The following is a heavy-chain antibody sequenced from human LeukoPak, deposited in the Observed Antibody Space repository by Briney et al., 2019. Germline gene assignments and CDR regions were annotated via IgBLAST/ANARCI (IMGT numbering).Heavy chain of an antibody. CDR1: GFTFSSYS. V-gene: IGHV3-21*01. CDR2: ISSSSSYI. Sequence: SGGSLRLSCAASGFTFSSYSMNWVRQPPGKGLEWVSSISSSSSYIYYADSVKGRFTISRDNAKNSLYLQMNSLRAEDTAVYYCARDMARCVWGKDYWGQGTLVTVSS. CDR3: ARDMARCVWGKDY. J-gene: IGHJ4*02. D-gene: IGHD2-8*01.